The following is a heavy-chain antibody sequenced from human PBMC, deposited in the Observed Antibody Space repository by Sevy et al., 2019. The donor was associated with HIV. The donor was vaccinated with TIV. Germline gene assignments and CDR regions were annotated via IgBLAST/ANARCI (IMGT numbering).Heavy chain of an antibody. J-gene: IGHJ4*02. D-gene: IGHD6-13*01. CDR2: ISGSGGST. CDR1: GFTFSSYA. V-gene: IGHV3-23*01. CDR3: AKVTSSSSWYRPFDY. Sequence: GGSLRLSCAASGFTFSSYAMSWVRQAPGKGLEWVSAISGSGGSTYYADSVKGRFTISRDNSKNTLYLQMNSLRAEDTAAYYCAKVTSSSSWYRPFDYRGQGTLVTVSS.